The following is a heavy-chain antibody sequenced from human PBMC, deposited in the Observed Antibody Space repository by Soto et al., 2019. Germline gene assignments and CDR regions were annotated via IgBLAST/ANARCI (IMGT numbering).Heavy chain of an antibody. V-gene: IGHV3-64D*06. CDR1: GFTFSSYA. D-gene: IGHD1-26*01. Sequence: PGGSLRLSCAASGFTFSSYAMHWVRQAPGKGLEYVSAISSNGKNTYYADSVKGRFIISRDNSKNTLYLQMSSLRAEDTAVYYCVKIGTTNRNFFDYWGQGTLVTVSS. CDR2: ISSNGKNT. CDR3: VKIGTTNRNFFDY. J-gene: IGHJ4*02.